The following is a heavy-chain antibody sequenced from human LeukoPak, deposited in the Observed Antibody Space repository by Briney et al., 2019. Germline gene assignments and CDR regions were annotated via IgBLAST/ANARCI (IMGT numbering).Heavy chain of an antibody. J-gene: IGHJ6*02. D-gene: IGHD3-3*01. CDR2: IYYSGST. CDR1: GGSISSYY. V-gene: IGHV4-59*08. Sequence: SETLSLTCTVSGGSISSYYWSWIRQPPGKGLEWIGYIYYSGSTNYNPSLKSRVTISVDTSKNQFSLKLSSVTAADTAVYYYARHGRDFWSGYYFSYYYYGMDVWGQGTTVTVSS. CDR3: ARHGRDFWSGYYFSYYYYGMDV.